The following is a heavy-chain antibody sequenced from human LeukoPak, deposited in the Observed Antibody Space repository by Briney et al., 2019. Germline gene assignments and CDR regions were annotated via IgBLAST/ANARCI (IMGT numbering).Heavy chain of an antibody. V-gene: IGHV3-20*04. CDR1: GFTFDDYG. Sequence: GGSLRLSCAASGFTFDDYGMSWVRQAPGKGLGWVSGTNWNGGSTGYADSVKGRFTISRDNAKNSLYLQMNSLRAEDTALYYCARSSIAAHAFDIWGQGTMVTVSS. D-gene: IGHD6-6*01. CDR3: ARSSIAAHAFDI. J-gene: IGHJ3*02. CDR2: TNWNGGST.